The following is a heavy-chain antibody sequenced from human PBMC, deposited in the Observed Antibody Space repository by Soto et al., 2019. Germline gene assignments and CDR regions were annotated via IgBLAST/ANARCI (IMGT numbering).Heavy chain of an antibody. J-gene: IGHJ4*02. D-gene: IGHD6-19*01. CDR2: VSQDGRNT. Sequence: VQLVESGGGVVQPGRSLRLSCAASGFTFSDYAMHWVRQAPGKGLEWVAVVSQDGRNTHYADSVKGRFTISRDSSKNTGSLEMTRLRAEATAAYYCAKGGRQWLVTSDFNYWGQGALVTVSS. CDR1: GFTFSDYA. V-gene: IGHV3-30*18. CDR3: AKGGRQWLVTSDFNY.